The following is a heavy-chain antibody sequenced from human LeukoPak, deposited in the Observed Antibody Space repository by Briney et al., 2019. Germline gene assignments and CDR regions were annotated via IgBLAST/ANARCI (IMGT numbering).Heavy chain of an antibody. Sequence: TLSLTCTVSGGSISSGDYYWSWIRQPSGKGLEWIGYIYYSGSTYYNPSLKSRVTISVDTSKNQFSLKLSSVTAADTAVYYCARDWDYYGSGLSWFDPWGQGTLVTVSS. CDR2: IYYSGST. J-gene: IGHJ5*02. CDR1: GGSISSGDYY. CDR3: ARDWDYYGSGLSWFDP. V-gene: IGHV4-30-4*08. D-gene: IGHD3-10*01.